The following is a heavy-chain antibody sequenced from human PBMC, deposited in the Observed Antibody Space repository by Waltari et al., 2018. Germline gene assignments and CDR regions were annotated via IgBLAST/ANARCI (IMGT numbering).Heavy chain of an antibody. J-gene: IGHJ1*01. Sequence: EVQLVESGGGLVKPGGSLRLSCAASGFPFSSYSMNWVRQAPGKGLEWVSSISSSSSYIYYADSVKGRFTISRDNAKNSLYLQMNSLRAEDTAVYYCARDLVGDYDGEYFQHWGQGTLVTVSS. CDR1: GFPFSSYS. CDR3: ARDLVGDYDGEYFQH. D-gene: IGHD4-17*01. V-gene: IGHV3-21*01. CDR2: ISSSSSYI.